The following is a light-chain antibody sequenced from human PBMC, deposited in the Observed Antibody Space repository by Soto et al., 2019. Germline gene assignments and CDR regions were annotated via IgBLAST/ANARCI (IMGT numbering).Light chain of an antibody. CDR2: PAS. J-gene: IGKJ2*01. Sequence: DIQMTQSPSSLAASVGDRATITCRATTSIDKYLSWYHQRPGQAPTVLLYPASSLQSAVPSSLSGSGSGTDFTLPTDNLQPEDFATYYCQQSYSTPLYSFGPGTKVDIK. V-gene: IGKV1-39*01. CDR3: QQSYSTPLYS. CDR1: TSIDKY.